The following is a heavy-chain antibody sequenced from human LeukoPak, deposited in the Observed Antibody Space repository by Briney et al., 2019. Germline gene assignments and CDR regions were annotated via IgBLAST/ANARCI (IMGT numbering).Heavy chain of an antibody. CDR2: VSRDSAFV. D-gene: IGHD6-6*01. CDR1: GFTFSAYD. Sequence: GGSLRLSCAASGFTFSAYDMNWVRQAPGKGLEWVSYVSRDSAFVYYADSVKGRLTISRDNAKNSLYLQMESLRGEDTAVYYCARDDASTARASGMDVWGIGATVTVSS. CDR3: ARDDASTARASGMDV. J-gene: IGHJ6*04. V-gene: IGHV3-21*01.